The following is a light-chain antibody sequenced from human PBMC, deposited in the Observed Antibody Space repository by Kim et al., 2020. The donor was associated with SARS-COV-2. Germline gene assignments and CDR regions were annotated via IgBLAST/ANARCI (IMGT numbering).Light chain of an antibody. J-gene: IGKJ1*01. CDR3: QQYNNWS. Sequence: EIVMTQSQATLSVSPGERATLSCRASQSVSTNVVWYQQKPGQAPRLLIYGASTRAPGIPARFSGGGSGTEFTLTISSLQSEDFAVYYCQQYNNWSFGQGTKVDIK. V-gene: IGKV3-15*01. CDR2: GAS. CDR1: QSVSTN.